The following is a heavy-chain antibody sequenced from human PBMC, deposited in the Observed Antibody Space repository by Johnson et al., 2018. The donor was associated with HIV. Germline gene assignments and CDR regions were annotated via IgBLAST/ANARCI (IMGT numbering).Heavy chain of an antibody. CDR2: IGYDGNDK. Sequence: QVLLLESGGDVVQPGRSLRLSCAASGFTFRSYAMHWVRQAPGKGLEWVAAIGYDGNDKDYADSVKGRFTISRDNSRNTLYLHLNSLRAVDTAVYYCARVRIGRENAFDIWGQGTMVTVSS. CDR3: ARVRIGRENAFDI. CDR1: GFTFRSYA. J-gene: IGHJ3*02. V-gene: IGHV3-30*04. D-gene: IGHD1-26*01.